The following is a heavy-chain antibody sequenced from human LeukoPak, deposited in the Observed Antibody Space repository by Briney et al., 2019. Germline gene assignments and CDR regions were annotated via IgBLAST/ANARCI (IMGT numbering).Heavy chain of an antibody. CDR2: ISFGSDSI. Sequence: GGSLRLSCVASGFTFSNFAMSWVRQTPGKGLEWISAISFGSDSIYYTDSVKGRFTISRDNSGSTLYLHMNSLRAEDTAIYYCGTHGSGNFGPWRYWGQRTLVTVSS. D-gene: IGHD3-10*01. J-gene: IGHJ4*02. CDR1: GFTFSNFA. V-gene: IGHV3-23*01. CDR3: GTHGSGNFGPWRY.